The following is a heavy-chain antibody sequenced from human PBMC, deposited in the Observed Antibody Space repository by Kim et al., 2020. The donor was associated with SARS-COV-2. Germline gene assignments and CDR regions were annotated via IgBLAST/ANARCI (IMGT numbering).Heavy chain of an antibody. Sequence: GGSLRLSCAASGFTFSSYWMSWVRQAPGKGLEWVANIKQDGSEKYYVDSVKGRFTISRDNAKNSLYLQMNSLRAEDTAVYYCARDSRYCSSTSCYLTPRGMDVWGQGTTVTVSS. J-gene: IGHJ6*02. V-gene: IGHV3-7*01. D-gene: IGHD2-2*01. CDR1: GFTFSSYW. CDR3: ARDSRYCSSTSCYLTPRGMDV. CDR2: IKQDGSEK.